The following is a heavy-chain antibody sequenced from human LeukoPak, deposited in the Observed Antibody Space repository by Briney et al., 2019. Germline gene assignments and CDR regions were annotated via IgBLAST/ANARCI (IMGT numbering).Heavy chain of an antibody. CDR3: ARGSRGYSYGTEPFDY. Sequence: PSETLSLTCAVYGGSFSGYYWSWIRQPPGKGLEWIGGINHSGSTNYNPSLKSRVTISVDTSKNQFSLKLSSVTAADTAVYYCARGSRGYSYGTEPFDYWGQGTLVTVSS. J-gene: IGHJ4*02. CDR2: INHSGST. V-gene: IGHV4-34*01. CDR1: GGSFSGYY. D-gene: IGHD5-18*01.